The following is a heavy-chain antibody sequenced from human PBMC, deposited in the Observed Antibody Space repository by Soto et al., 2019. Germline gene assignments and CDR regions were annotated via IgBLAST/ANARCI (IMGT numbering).Heavy chain of an antibody. J-gene: IGHJ6*02. Sequence: SETLSLTCTVSGVSISSYYWSWIRPPPGKGLEWIGYIYYSGSTNYNPSLKSRVTISVDTSKNQFSLKLSSVTAADTAVYYCARDQWSDTYYYGSGSYYNPQKYYYYYGMDVWGQGTTVTVSS. V-gene: IGHV4-59*01. CDR3: ARDQWSDTYYYGSGSYYNPQKYYYYYGMDV. CDR1: GVSISSYY. CDR2: IYYSGST. D-gene: IGHD3-10*01.